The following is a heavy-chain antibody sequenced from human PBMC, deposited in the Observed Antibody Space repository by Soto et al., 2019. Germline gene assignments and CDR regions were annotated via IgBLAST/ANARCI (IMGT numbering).Heavy chain of an antibody. Sequence: EVQLVESGGGLVKPGGSLRLSCAASGFTFSSYSMNWVRQAPGKGLEWVSSLSSSSTYIYYADSVKGRFTISRDNAKNSLYLQMSSLRAEDTAVYYCARGPPNDYWGQGTLVTVSS. V-gene: IGHV3-21*01. CDR1: GFTFSSYS. CDR3: ARGPPNDY. CDR2: LSSSSTYI. J-gene: IGHJ4*02.